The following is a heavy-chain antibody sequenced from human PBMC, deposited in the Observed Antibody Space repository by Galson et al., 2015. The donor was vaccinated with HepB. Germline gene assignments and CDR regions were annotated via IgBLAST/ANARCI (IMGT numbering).Heavy chain of an antibody. CDR1: GYHFSNYW. V-gene: IGHV5-51*01. CDR3: AREFYGSVYNWFDP. Sequence: QSGAEVKKPGESLKISCRGSGYHFSNYWIGWVRQMSGKGLQLMGIIYPGDSNTRYSPSFQGQVTISVDKSISTAYLQWSSLKASDTAMYYCAREFYGSVYNWFDPWGQGTLVTVSS. D-gene: IGHD3-10*01. CDR2: IYPGDSNT. J-gene: IGHJ5*02.